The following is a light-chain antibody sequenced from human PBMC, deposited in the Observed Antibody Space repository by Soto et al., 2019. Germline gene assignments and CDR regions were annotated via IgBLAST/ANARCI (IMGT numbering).Light chain of an antibody. CDR2: AAS. J-gene: IGKJ4*01. Sequence: DIQLTQSPSFLSASVGDRVTITCRASQGISTYLAWYQQKPGKAPKLLIYAASTLQSGVPSRFSGSASGTEFTLTISSLQPEDFATYYCQQYTDWPWGTFGGGTKVDIK. CDR1: QGISTY. CDR3: QQYTDWPWGT. V-gene: IGKV1-9*01.